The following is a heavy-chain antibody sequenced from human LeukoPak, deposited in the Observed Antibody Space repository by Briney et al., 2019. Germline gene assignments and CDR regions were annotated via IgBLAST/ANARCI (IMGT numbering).Heavy chain of an antibody. V-gene: IGHV3-30-3*01. Sequence: GGSLRLSCAASGFTFSSYAMHWVRQAPGKGLEWVAVISYDGSNKYYADSVKGRFTISRDNAKNSLYLQMSSLRAEDTAVYYCARSSVTMIRGVTPSYYFDYWGQGTLVTVSS. CDR3: ARSSVTMIRGVTPSYYFDY. D-gene: IGHD3-10*01. J-gene: IGHJ4*02. CDR1: GFTFSSYA. CDR2: ISYDGSNK.